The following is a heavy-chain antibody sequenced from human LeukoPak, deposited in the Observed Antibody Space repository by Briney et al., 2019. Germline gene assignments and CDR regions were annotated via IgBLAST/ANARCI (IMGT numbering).Heavy chain of an antibody. CDR2: IYWDDNK. CDR1: GFSLSTRGVG. CDR3: ARYYYDSGSYTFDY. V-gene: IGHV2-5*02. D-gene: IGHD3-10*01. Sequence: SGPTLVKPTQTLTLTCTFSGFSLSTRGVGVGCIRQPPGKALEWLALIYWDDNKRYSPSLKSSLTITKDTSKNQVVLTMTNMDPVDTATYYCARYYYDSGSYTFDYWGQGTLVTVSS. J-gene: IGHJ4*02.